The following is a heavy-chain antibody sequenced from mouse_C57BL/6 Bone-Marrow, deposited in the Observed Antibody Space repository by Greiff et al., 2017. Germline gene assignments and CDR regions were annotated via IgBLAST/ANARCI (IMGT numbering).Heavy chain of an antibody. CDR3: ARCNDGGGYYYAMDY. V-gene: IGHV3-8*01. J-gene: IGHJ4*01. CDR2: ISYSGST. CDR1: GYSITSDY. Sequence: EVKLMESGPGLAKPSQTLSLTCSVTGYSITSDYWNWIRKFPGNKLEYMGYISYSGSTYYNPSLKSRISITRDTSKNQYYLQLNSVTTEDTATYYCARCNDGGGYYYAMDYWGQGTSVTVSS. D-gene: IGHD2-12*01.